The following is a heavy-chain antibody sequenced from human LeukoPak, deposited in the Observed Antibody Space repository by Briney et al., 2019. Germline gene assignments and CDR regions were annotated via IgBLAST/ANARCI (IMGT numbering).Heavy chain of an antibody. V-gene: IGHV3-23*01. CDR3: ARPAYYYNNREDAFDF. D-gene: IGHD3-22*01. Sequence: GGSLRLSCAASGFTFSSYAMSWVRQAPGKGLEWVSLIVGSGGRTYYADSVKGRFTVSRDNSKNTLSLQMNSLRVEDTAVYYCARPAYYYNNREDAFDFWGQGTMVTVSS. J-gene: IGHJ3*01. CDR2: IVGSGGRT. CDR1: GFTFSSYA.